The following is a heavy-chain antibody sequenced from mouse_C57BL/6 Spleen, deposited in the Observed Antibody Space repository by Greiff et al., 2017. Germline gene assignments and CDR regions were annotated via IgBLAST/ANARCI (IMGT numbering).Heavy chain of an antibody. CDR3: ARGRLLHAMDY. D-gene: IGHD2-3*01. V-gene: IGHV1-69*01. J-gene: IGHJ4*01. CDR2: IDPSDSYT. Sequence: QVQLQQPGAELVMPGASVKLSCKASGYTFTSYWMHWVKQRPGQGLEWIGEIDPSDSYTNYNQKFKGKSTLTVDKSSSTAYMQLSSLTSEDSAVYFYARGRLLHAMDYWGQGTSVTVSS. CDR1: GYTFTSYW.